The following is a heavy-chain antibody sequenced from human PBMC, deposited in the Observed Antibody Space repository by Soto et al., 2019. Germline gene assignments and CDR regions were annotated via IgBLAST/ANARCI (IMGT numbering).Heavy chain of an antibody. Sequence: QITLKESGPTLVKPTQTLTLTCTFSGFSLSSTRMAVGWIRQPPGKALEWLALIYWDDDKRYSPFLKSRLTIHTDTSKNQVVLTMSNMDTVDTARYYCAHIVVAGLGYYFDYWGQGTLVTVSS. CDR2: IYWDDDK. J-gene: IGHJ4*02. V-gene: IGHV2-5*02. CDR1: GFSLSSTRMA. D-gene: IGHD6-19*01. CDR3: AHIVVAGLGYYFDY.